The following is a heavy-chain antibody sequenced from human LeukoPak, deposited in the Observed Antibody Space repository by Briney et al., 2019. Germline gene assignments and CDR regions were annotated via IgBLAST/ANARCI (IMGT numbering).Heavy chain of an antibody. CDR2: IIPIFGTA. CDR1: GGTFSSYA. CDR3: ARGFQLGGNFDY. D-gene: IGHD7-27*01. J-gene: IGHJ4*02. V-gene: IGHV1-69*01. Sequence: GASVKVSCKASGGTFSSYAISWARQAPGQGLEWMGGIIPIFGTANYAQKFQGRVTITADESTSTAYMELSSLRSEDTAVYYCARGFQLGGNFDYWGQGTLVTVSS.